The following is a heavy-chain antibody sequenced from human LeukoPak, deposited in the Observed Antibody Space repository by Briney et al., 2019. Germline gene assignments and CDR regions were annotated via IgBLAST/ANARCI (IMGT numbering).Heavy chain of an antibody. CDR3: AKEKYALAVAPDY. V-gene: IGHV3-23*01. CDR2: ITDSGRDT. J-gene: IGHJ4*02. D-gene: IGHD6-19*01. CDR1: GFTFSTYA. Sequence: GGSLRLSCAASGFTFSTYAMNWVRQAPGKRLEWVSSITDSGRDTYYAGSVKGRITISRDNSRNTLYLQMNSLRAEDTALYYCAKEKYALAVAPDYWGQGTLVTVSS.